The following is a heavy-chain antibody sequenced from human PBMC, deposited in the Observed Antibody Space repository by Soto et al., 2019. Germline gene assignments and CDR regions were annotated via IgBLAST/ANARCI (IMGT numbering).Heavy chain of an antibody. CDR2: INAGNGNT. V-gene: IGHV1-3*01. CDR1: GYTFTSYA. D-gene: IGHD2-15*01. Sequence: QVQLVQSGAEVKKPGASVTVSCKASGYTFTSYALHWVRQAPGQRLEWMGWINAGNGNTKYSQKFQGRVTITRDTSASTAYMELSSLRSEDTAVYYCARGGYCSGGSCSYNWFDPWGQGTLVTVSS. J-gene: IGHJ5*02. CDR3: ARGGYCSGGSCSYNWFDP.